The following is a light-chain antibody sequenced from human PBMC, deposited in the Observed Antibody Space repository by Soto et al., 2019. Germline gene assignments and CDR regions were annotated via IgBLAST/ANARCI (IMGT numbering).Light chain of an antibody. CDR1: QSISGA. V-gene: IGKV3-15*01. CDR2: GAS. J-gene: IGKJ1*01. CDR3: QQYNNWPWT. Sequence: EIVLTQAPGILSLSPGERATLSCRASQSISGALAWYQQKPGQAPRLLIYGASTRATSFPARFSGSGSGTDFTLTISSLQSEDFAVYYCQQYNNWPWTFGQGTKVDIK.